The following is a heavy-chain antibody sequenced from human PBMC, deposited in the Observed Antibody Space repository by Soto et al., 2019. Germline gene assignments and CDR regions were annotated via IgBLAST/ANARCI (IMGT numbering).Heavy chain of an antibody. V-gene: IGHV3-48*02. Sequence: EGQLVESGGNLVRPGGSLRLSCEASGFVFSTYSMNWVRQAPGKGLEWISYISSTSGTIYYADSVKGRFTIFSDNAKNSLFLPMNGLRDDDTAVYYCANQKIRFSVAGTLYGLGVWGQGTTVTVSS. CDR2: ISSTSGTI. J-gene: IGHJ6*02. CDR1: GFVFSTYS. D-gene: IGHD6-19*01. CDR3: ANQKIRFSVAGTLYGLGV.